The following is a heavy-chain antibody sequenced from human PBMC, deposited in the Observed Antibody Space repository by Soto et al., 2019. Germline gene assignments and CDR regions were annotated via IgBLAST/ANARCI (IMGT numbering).Heavy chain of an antibody. V-gene: IGHV4-59*01. Sequence: PSETLSLTCTVSGGSISSYYWSWIRQPPGKGLEWIGYIYYSGSTNYNPSLKSRVTISVDTSKIQFSLKLSSVTAADTAVYYCARDRAAGWFDPWGQGTLVTVSS. D-gene: IGHD6-13*01. CDR3: ARDRAAGWFDP. CDR2: IYYSGST. J-gene: IGHJ5*02. CDR1: GGSISSYY.